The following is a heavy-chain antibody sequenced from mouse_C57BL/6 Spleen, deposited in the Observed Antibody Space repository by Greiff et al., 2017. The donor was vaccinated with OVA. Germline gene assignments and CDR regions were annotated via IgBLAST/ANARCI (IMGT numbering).Heavy chain of an antibody. Sequence: VKLMESGAELVRPGASVKLSCKASGYTFTDYYINWVKQRPGQGLEWIARIYPGSGNTYYNEKFKGKATLTAEKSSSTAYMQLSSLTSEDSAVYFCARLDGYSYAMDYWGQGTSVTVSS. J-gene: IGHJ4*01. D-gene: IGHD2-3*01. CDR3: ARLDGYSYAMDY. CDR2: IYPGSGNT. V-gene: IGHV1-76*01. CDR1: GYTFTDYY.